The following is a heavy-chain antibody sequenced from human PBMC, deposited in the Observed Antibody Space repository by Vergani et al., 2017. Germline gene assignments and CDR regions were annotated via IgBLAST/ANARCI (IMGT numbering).Heavy chain of an antibody. J-gene: IGHJ4*02. CDR3: ARVGTSSNRDYLDY. Sequence: QVQLVQSGAEVKKPGASVKVSCKASGYTFTDYFMHWVRQPPGQGLEWMGWINPNSGGTNYAQKFQGRVTMTRDTSISTAYMELSNLRSDDTAVYYCARVGTSSNRDYLDYWGQGTLVTVSS. D-gene: IGHD2-2*01. CDR2: INPNSGGT. CDR1: GYTFTDYF. V-gene: IGHV1-2*02.